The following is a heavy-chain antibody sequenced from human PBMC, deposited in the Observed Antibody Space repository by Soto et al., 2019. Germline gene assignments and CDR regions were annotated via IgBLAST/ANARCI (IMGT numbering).Heavy chain of an antibody. CDR1: GGTFIIYA. CDR3: ASQTTVTTYWFDH. V-gene: IGHV1-69*13. CDR2: IIPIFGTA. J-gene: IGHJ5*02. Sequence: ASVKVSCKASGGTFIIYAISWVRQAPGQGLEWMGGIIPIFGTANYAQKFQGRVTITADESTSTAYMELSSLRSEDTAVYYCASQTTVTTYWFDHWGQGTLVTVSS. D-gene: IGHD4-17*01.